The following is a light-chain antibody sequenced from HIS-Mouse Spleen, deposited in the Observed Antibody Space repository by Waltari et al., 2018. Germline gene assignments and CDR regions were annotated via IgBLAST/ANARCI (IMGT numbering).Light chain of an antibody. V-gene: IGLV2-11*01. CDR1: SSDVGGYNY. CDR2: DVS. Sequence: QSALTQPRSVSGSPGQSVTISCTGTSSDVGGYNYLSWYQQHPGKAPILRIYDVSKRPSGVPDRFSGSKSGNTASLTISGLQAEDEADYYCCSYAGSYNWVFGGGTKLTVL. J-gene: IGLJ3*02. CDR3: CSYAGSYNWV.